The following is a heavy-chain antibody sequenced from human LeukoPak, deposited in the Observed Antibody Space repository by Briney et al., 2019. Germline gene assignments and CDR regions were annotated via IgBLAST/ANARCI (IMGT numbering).Heavy chain of an antibody. V-gene: IGHV4-59*08. CDR3: ARVHYYDSSGYYHYAFDI. CDR1: GGSISSYY. D-gene: IGHD3-22*01. J-gene: IGHJ3*02. CDR2: IYYSGST. Sequence: SETLSLTCTVSGGSISSYYWSWIRQPPGKGLEWIGYIYYSGSTNYNPSLKGRVTISVDTSKNQFSLKLSSVTAADTAVYYCARVHYYDSSGYYHYAFDIWGQGTMVTVSS.